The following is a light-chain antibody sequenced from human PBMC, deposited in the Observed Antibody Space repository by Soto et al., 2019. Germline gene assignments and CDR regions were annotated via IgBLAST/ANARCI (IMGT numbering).Light chain of an antibody. CDR2: GAS. CDR1: QSVSSN. V-gene: IGKV3-15*01. J-gene: IGKJ2*01. CDR3: KQYNNLPAYT. Sequence: EIVMTQSPATLSVSPGERATLSCRASQSVSSNLAWYQQKPGQAPRLLIYGASTRATGIPARFSGSGSGTEFTLTISSLRSEGFAVYYCKQYNNLPAYTFVQGTKLEIK.